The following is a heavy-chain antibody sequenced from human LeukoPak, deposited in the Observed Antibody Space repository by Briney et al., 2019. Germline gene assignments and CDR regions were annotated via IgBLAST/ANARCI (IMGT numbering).Heavy chain of an antibody. Sequence: GGSLRLSCTASGFTFGDYAMSWFRQAPGKGLEWVGFIRSKAYGGTTEYAASVKGRFTISRDDSKSIAYLQMNSLKTEDTAVYYCTRDPTLYCSGGSCYSDYYYGMDVWGQGTTVTVSS. J-gene: IGHJ6*02. V-gene: IGHV3-49*03. CDR2: IRSKAYGGTT. D-gene: IGHD2-15*01. CDR3: TRDPTLYCSGGSCYSDYYYGMDV. CDR1: GFTFGDYA.